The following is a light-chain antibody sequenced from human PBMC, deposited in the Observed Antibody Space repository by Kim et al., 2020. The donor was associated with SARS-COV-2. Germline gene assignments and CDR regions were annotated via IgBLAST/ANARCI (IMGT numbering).Light chain of an antibody. Sequence: ASGGDSVTITCRASQSISRNLNWYQQKPGKAPQLLFYAASSLQSGVPPRCSGSGSGTHFTLTISGLHLEDFATYYCQQSYTTPRTFGQGTKVDIK. J-gene: IGKJ1*01. CDR3: QQSYTTPRT. CDR2: AAS. CDR1: QSISRN. V-gene: IGKV1-39*01.